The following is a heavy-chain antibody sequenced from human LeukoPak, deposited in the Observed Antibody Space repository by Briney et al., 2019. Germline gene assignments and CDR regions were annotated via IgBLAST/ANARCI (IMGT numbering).Heavy chain of an antibody. J-gene: IGHJ4*02. CDR3: ARAGYDSSGYYYPFDY. V-gene: IGHV3-13*01. D-gene: IGHD3-22*01. CDR2: IGTAGDT. Sequence: GGSLRLSCAASGFTFSSYDMHWVRQATGKGLEWVSAIGTAGDTYYPGSVKGRFTISRENAKNSLYLQMSSLRAGDTAVYYCARAGYDSSGYYYPFDYWGQGTLVTVSS. CDR1: GFTFSSYD.